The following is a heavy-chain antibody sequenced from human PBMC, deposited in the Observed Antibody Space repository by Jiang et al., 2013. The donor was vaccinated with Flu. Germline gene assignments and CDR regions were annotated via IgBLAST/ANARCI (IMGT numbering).Heavy chain of an antibody. CDR1: GGTFSTYR. V-gene: IGHV1-69*02. J-gene: IGHJ3*02. CDR3: ALDSNAYYACDI. CDR2: IIPVLDIT. Sequence: GAEVKKPGSSVKVSCKASGGTFSTYRLTWVRQAPGQGLEWMGRIIPVLDITDSAQKFQGRVTLSADKSTSTAYMEVTDLTSEDTAIYYCALDSNAYYACDIWGQGTMVSVSS. D-gene: IGHD3-22*01.